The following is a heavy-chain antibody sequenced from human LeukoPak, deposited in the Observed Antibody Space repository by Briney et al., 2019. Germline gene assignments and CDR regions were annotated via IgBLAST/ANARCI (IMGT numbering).Heavy chain of an antibody. CDR1: GFTVSSNY. CDR2: IYSGGST. J-gene: IGHJ3*02. V-gene: IGHV3-53*01. Sequence: GGSLRLSCAASGFTVSSNYMSWVRQAPGKGQEWVSVIYSGGSTYYADSVKGGFTISRDNSKNTLYLQMNSLRAEDTAVYYCARDRGGSYYFDAFDIWGQGTMVTVSS. D-gene: IGHD1-26*01. CDR3: ARDRGGSYYFDAFDI.